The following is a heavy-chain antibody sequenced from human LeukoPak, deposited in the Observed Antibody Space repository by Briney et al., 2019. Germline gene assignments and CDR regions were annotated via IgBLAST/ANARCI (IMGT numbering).Heavy chain of an antibody. CDR3: ATTYYDFPGAFDI. V-gene: IGHV1-24*01. J-gene: IGHJ3*02. CDR2: FDPEDGET. D-gene: IGHD3-3*01. CDR1: GYTLTELS. Sequence: ASVKVSCKVSGYTLTELSMHWVRQAPGKGLEWMGGFDPEDGETIYAQKFQDRVTMTEDTSTDTAYMELSSLRSEDTAVYYCATTYYDFPGAFDIWGQGTMVTVSS.